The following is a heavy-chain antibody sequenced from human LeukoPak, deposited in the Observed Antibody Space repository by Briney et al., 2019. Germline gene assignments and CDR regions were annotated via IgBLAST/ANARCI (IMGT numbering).Heavy chain of an antibody. J-gene: IGHJ4*02. Sequence: ASVKVSCKASGYIFTAYYLHWVRQAPGQGLEWMGWIKANSGDTNYARKFQGRVTMTRDTSISTVYMELSRLTSDDTAVYYCTRIGDGYPYWGQGTLVTVSS. V-gene: IGHV1-2*02. CDR2: IKANSGDT. D-gene: IGHD5-24*01. CDR1: GYIFTAYY. CDR3: TRIGDGYPY.